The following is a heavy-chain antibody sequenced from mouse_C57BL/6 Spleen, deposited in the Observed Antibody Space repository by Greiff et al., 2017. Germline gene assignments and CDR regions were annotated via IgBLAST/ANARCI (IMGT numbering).Heavy chain of an antibody. CDR1: GYTFTDYN. CDR2: INPNNGGT. V-gene: IGHV1-18*01. Sequence: EVQLQESGPELVKPGASVKIPCKASGYTFTDYNMDWVKQSHGKSLEWIGDINPNNGGTIYNQKFKGKATLTVDKSSSTAYMELRSLTSEDTAVYYCARPTVHDYDFAYWGQGTLVTVSA. CDR3: ARPTVHDYDFAY. D-gene: IGHD2-4*01. J-gene: IGHJ3*01.